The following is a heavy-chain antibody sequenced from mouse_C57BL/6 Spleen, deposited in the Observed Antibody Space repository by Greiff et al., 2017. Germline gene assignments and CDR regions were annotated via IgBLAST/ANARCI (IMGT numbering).Heavy chain of an antibody. D-gene: IGHD1-1*01. CDR2: IRLKSDNYAT. J-gene: IGHJ2*01. Sequence: EVNVVESGGGLVQPGGSMKLSCVASGFTFSNYWMNWVRQSPEKGLEWVAQIRLKSDNYATHYADSVKGRFTISRDDSKSSVYLQMNNLRAEDTGIYYCTRYYGSSYGYWGQGTTLTVSS. CDR3: TRYYGSSYGY. CDR1: GFTFSNYW. V-gene: IGHV6-3*01.